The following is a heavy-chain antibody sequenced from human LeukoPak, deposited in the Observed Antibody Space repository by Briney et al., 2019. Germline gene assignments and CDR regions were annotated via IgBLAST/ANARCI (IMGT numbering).Heavy chain of an antibody. CDR3: ANYGSVSYFAY. Sequence: GGSLRLSCAASGFTFSSYGMHWVCQAPGKGLEWVALISYDGSNKYYADSVKGRFTISRDNSKNTLYLQMISLRAENTAVYYCANYGSVSYFAYWGQGTLVTVSS. CDR2: ISYDGSNK. D-gene: IGHD3-10*01. V-gene: IGHV3-30*18. J-gene: IGHJ4*02. CDR1: GFTFSSYG.